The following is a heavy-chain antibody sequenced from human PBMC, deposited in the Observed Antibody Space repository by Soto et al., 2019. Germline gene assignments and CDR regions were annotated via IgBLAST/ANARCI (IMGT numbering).Heavy chain of an antibody. CDR1: GGSISSGDYY. CDR3: ARVVVPAAMVDNWFDP. J-gene: IGHJ5*02. CDR2: IYYSGST. D-gene: IGHD2-2*01. V-gene: IGHV4-30-4*01. Sequence: SETLSLTCTVSGGSISSGDYYWSWIRQPPGKGLEWIGYIYYSGSTYYNPSLKSRVTISVDTSKNQFSLKLSSVTAADTAVYYCARVVVPAAMVDNWFDPWGQGTLVTVSS.